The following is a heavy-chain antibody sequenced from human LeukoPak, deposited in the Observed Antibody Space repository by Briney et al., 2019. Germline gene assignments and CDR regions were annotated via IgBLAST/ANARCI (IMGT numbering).Heavy chain of an antibody. V-gene: IGHV3-21*01. CDR2: ISSSSSYI. Sequence: GGSLRLSCAASGFTFSSYAMSWVRQAPGKGLEWVSSISSSSSYIYYADSVKGRFTISRDNAKNSLYLQMNSLRAEDTAVYYCARESRGWFDPWGQGTLVTVSS. CDR3: ARESRGWFDP. CDR1: GFTFSSYA. J-gene: IGHJ5*02. D-gene: IGHD5-24*01.